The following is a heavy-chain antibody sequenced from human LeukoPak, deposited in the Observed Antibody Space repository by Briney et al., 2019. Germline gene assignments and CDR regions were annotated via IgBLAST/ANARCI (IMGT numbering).Heavy chain of an antibody. Sequence: GASVKVSCKASGYTFTSYGISWVRQAPGQGLEWMGWISAYNGNTNYAQKLQGRVTMTTDTSTSTAYMELRSLRSDDTAVYYCARDHGLGMATLCCYFDYWGQGTLVTVSS. V-gene: IGHV1-18*01. J-gene: IGHJ4*02. CDR2: ISAYNGNT. D-gene: IGHD5-12*01. CDR1: GYTFTSYG. CDR3: ARDHGLGMATLCCYFDY.